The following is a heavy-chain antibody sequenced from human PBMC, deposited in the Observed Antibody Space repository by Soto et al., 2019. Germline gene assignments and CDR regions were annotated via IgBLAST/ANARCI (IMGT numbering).Heavy chain of an antibody. Sequence: EVQLVETGGGLTQPGGSLRLSCENSGFTVNSDYMSWVRQAPGKGLEWVSIIYAGGSTYYADSVRGRCTISSDNSRNTLYLQMNSLRVEDTAVYYCARSFDYGYIHHWGQGTLVTVSS. D-gene: IGHD3-10*01. J-gene: IGHJ4*02. CDR1: GFTVNSDY. V-gene: IGHV3-53*02. CDR2: IYAGGST. CDR3: ARSFDYGYIHH.